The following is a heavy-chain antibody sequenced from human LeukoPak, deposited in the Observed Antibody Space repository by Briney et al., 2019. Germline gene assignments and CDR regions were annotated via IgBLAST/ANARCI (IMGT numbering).Heavy chain of an antibody. CDR1: GGSISSGGYY. J-gene: IGHJ4*02. CDR2: IYYSGST. D-gene: IGHD5-12*01. V-gene: IGHV4-31*03. CDR3: ARFLGGYSALTPYYFDY. Sequence: SETLSLTCTVSGGSISSGGYYWSWIRQHPGKGLEWIGYIYYSGSTYYNPSLKSRVTISVDTSKNQFSLKLSSVTAADTAVYYCARFLGGYSALTPYYFDYWGQGTLVTVSS.